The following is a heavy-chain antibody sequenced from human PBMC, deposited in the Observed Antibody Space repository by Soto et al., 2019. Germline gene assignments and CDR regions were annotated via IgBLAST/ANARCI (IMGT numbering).Heavy chain of an antibody. CDR3: GSGAGGCGGDCYSGLSYYYYGMDV. D-gene: IGHD2-21*02. CDR1: GGTFSSYA. V-gene: IGHV1-69*06. J-gene: IGHJ6*02. CDR2: IIPIFGTA. Sequence: QVQLVQSGAEVKKPGSSVKVSCKASGGTFSSYAISWVRQAPGQGLEWMGGIIPIFGTANYAQKFQGRVTINADKYTSTAYRELSSLRSEDTAVYYCGSGAGGCGGDCYSGLSYYYYGMDVWGQGTTVTVSS.